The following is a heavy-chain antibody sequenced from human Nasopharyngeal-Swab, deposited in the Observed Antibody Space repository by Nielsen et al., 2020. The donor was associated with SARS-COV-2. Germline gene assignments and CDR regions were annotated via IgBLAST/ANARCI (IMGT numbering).Heavy chain of an antibody. D-gene: IGHD5-12*01. CDR3: AKDGATIGDYYYYYYMDV. V-gene: IGHV3-43*02. CDR2: ISGDGGST. J-gene: IGHJ6*03. Sequence: WIRQPPGKGLEWVSLISGDGGSTYYADSVKGRFTISRDNSKNSLYLQMNSLRTEDTALYYCAKDGATIGDYYYYYYMDVWGKGTTVTVSS.